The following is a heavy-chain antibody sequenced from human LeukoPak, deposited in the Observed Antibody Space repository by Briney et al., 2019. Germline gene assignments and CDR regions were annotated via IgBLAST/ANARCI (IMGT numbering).Heavy chain of an antibody. CDR3: ARAHMYYDYIWGSYRRYYFDY. CDR2: ISHSGST. D-gene: IGHD3-16*02. V-gene: IGHV4-34*01. J-gene: IGHJ4*02. Sequence: SETLSLTCAVYGGSFSGYYWSWIRQPPGKGLEWIGEISHSGSTNYNPSLKSRVTISVDTSKNQFSLKLSSVTAADTAVYYCARAHMYYDYIWGSYRRYYFDYWGQGTLVTVSS. CDR1: GGSFSGYY.